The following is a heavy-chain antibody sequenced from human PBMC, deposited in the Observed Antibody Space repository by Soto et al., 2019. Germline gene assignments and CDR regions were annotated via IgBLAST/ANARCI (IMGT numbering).Heavy chain of an antibody. CDR1: GFTFSSYG. D-gene: IGHD3-9*01. V-gene: IGHV3-33*01. J-gene: IGHJ5*02. CDR3: ARETYYDILTGSNWFDP. Sequence: GGSLRLSCAASGFTFSSYGMHWVRQAPGKGLEWVAVIWYDGSNKYYADSVKGRFTISRDNSKNTLYLQMNSLRAEDTAVYYCARETYYDILTGSNWFDPWGQGTLVTVSS. CDR2: IWYDGSNK.